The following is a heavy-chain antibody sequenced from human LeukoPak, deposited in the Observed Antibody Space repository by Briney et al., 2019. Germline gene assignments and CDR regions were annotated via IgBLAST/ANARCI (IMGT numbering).Heavy chain of an antibody. V-gene: IGHV3-21*01. J-gene: IGHJ4*02. D-gene: IGHD1-14*01. CDR3: ARVGIKAVGTPEG. CDR2: ISSSRSYI. CDR1: GYTFSSYS. Sequence: SGGSLRLSCAASGYTFSSYSMNCVRQAPGKGRGCVSSISSSRSYIYYADSVKALFTISRDNAKNSLSLQMKRLRAEDTAVYYCARVGIKAVGTPEGWGQGTLVAVSS.